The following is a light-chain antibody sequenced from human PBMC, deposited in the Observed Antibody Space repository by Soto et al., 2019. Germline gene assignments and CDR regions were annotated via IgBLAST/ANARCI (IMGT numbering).Light chain of an antibody. CDR1: SSDVGGYNY. Sequence: QSALTQPASVSGSPGQSITISCTGTSSDVGGYNYVSWYQQHPGKAPKLIIYEVSNRPSGVSNRFSGSKSGDTASLTIFGLQAEDEGDYYCSSRTSSISHVFGTGTKLTVL. CDR3: SSRTSSISHV. CDR2: EVS. J-gene: IGLJ1*01. V-gene: IGLV2-14*01.